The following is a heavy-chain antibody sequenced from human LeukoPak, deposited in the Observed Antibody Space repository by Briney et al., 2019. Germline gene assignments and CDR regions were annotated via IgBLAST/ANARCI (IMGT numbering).Heavy chain of an antibody. J-gene: IGHJ4*02. Sequence: GASVKVSCKASGYTFTSYAMNWVRQAPGQGLEWMGWINTNTGNPTYAQGFTGRFVFSLDTSVGTAYLQISSLKAEDTAVYYCAREGTISRLAAAGTFAYWGQGTLVTVSS. CDR3: AREGTISRLAAAGTFAY. CDR2: INTNTGNP. V-gene: IGHV7-4-1*02. CDR1: GYTFTSYA. D-gene: IGHD6-13*01.